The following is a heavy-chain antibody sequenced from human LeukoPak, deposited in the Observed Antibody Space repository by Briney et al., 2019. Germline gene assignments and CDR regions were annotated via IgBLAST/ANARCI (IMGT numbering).Heavy chain of an antibody. J-gene: IGHJ5*02. Sequence: PGGSLRLSCAASGFTLSDYAMNWVRQASGTGLEWVSGISGSGDSTYYADSVKGRLIISRDNSKNTLYLQMNSLRVEDTAVYYCAKGLFGGDNWFDPWGQGTLVTVSS. V-gene: IGHV3-23*01. CDR1: GFTLSDYA. CDR3: AKGLFGGDNWFDP. D-gene: IGHD3-10*01. CDR2: ISGSGDST.